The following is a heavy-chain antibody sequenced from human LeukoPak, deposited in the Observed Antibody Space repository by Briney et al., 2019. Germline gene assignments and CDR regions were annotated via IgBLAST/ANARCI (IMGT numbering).Heavy chain of an antibody. Sequence: GGSLRLSCAASGFTFSSYSMNWVRQAPGKGLEWISYITTSGGAKNYADSVKGRFTISRDNAENSLYLQMSSLRGEDTAVYFCARGWVVATGGFDMWGQGTMVTVSS. CDR2: ITTSGGAK. CDR1: GFTFSSYS. D-gene: IGHD2-8*02. J-gene: IGHJ3*02. CDR3: ARGWVVATGGFDM. V-gene: IGHV3-48*01.